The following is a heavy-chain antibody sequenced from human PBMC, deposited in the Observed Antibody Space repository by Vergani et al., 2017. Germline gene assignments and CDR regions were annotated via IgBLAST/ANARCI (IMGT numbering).Heavy chain of an antibody. Sequence: EVQLLESGGGLVQPGGSLRLSCAASGFTFSSYAMSWVRQAPGKGLEWVSAISGSGGSTYYADSVKGRFTLSRDNSKNTLYLQMNSLRAEDTAVYYCAKRWGYYYDSSGPYYFDYWGQGTLVTVSS. V-gene: IGHV3-23*01. J-gene: IGHJ4*02. CDR3: AKRWGYYYDSSGPYYFDY. D-gene: IGHD3-22*01. CDR1: GFTFSSYA. CDR2: ISGSGGST.